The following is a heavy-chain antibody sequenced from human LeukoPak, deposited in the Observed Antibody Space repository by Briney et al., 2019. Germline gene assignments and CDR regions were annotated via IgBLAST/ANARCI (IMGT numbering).Heavy chain of an antibody. CDR3: ARGGSWYGLDV. D-gene: IGHD6-13*01. CDR2: IYYSGST. J-gene: IGHJ6*02. Sequence: SETLSLTCTVSGGSISSSSYYWGWLRQPPGKGLEWIGSIYYSGSTYYNPSLKSRVTISVDTSKNQFSLKLSSVTAADTAVYYCARGGSWYGLDVWGQGTTVTVSS. V-gene: IGHV4-39*07. CDR1: GGSISSSSYY.